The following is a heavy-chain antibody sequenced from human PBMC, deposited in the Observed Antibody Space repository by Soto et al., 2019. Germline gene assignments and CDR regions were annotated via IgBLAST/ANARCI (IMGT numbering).Heavy chain of an antibody. J-gene: IGHJ4*02. Sequence: ASVKVSCKASGYTFTSYDINWVRQATGQGLEWMGWMNPNSGNTGYAQKFQGRVTMTRDTSTSTVYMELSSLRSEDTAVYYCARDYDSSGYPRYYFDYWGQGTLVTVSS. CDR2: MNPNSGNT. CDR3: ARDYDSSGYPRYYFDY. CDR1: GYTFTSYD. D-gene: IGHD3-22*01. V-gene: IGHV1-8*01.